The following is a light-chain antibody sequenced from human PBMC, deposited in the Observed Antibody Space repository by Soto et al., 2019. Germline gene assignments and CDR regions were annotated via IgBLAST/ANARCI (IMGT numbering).Light chain of an antibody. CDR2: DAS. CDR3: QQRTNWPSST. V-gene: IGKV3-11*01. J-gene: IGKJ5*01. Sequence: EIVLTQSPVTLSLSPGERATLSCRASQSVNSYLAWYQHKPGQAPRLLIHDASNRATGIPARFSGSGSGTDFTLTISSLEPEDFAVYYCQQRTNWPSSTFGQGTRLEIK. CDR1: QSVNSY.